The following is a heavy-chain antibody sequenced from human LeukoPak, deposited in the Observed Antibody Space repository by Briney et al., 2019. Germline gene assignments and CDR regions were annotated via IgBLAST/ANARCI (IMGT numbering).Heavy chain of an antibody. D-gene: IGHD5-12*01. CDR2: IYYSGST. CDR3: ARRRDRGYDFDY. V-gene: IGHV4-31*03. J-gene: IGHJ4*02. Sequence: SQTLSLTCTVSGXSISGGDYYWSWIRQHPGKGLEWIGYIYYSGSTYYNPSLKSRLTISVDTSKSQFSLRLSSVTAADTAVYYCARRRDRGYDFDYWGQGILVTVSS. CDR1: GXSISGGDYY.